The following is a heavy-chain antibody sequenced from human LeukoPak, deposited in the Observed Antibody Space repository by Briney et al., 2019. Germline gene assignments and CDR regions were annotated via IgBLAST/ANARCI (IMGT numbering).Heavy chain of an antibody. V-gene: IGHV3-7*03. D-gene: IGHD3-22*01. CDR1: GFTFSSYW. CDR2: IKQDGSER. J-gene: IGHJ3*02. CDR3: ARADSSGYLLDAFDI. Sequence: GGSLRLSCAASGFTFSSYWMTWVRQAPGKGLEWVANIKQDGSERYYVDSVKGRFTISRDNAKNSLYLQMNSLRAEDTALYYCARADSSGYLLDAFDIWGQGTMVTVSS.